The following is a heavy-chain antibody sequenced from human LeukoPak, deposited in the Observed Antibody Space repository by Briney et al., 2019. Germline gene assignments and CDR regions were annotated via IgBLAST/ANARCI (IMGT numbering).Heavy chain of an antibody. CDR1: GFTVNSND. CDR2: IFSGGST. J-gene: IGHJ6*02. CDR3: ARNRYYGLDV. Sequence: GGFLRLSCAASGFTVNSNDMSWVRQAPGKGLEWVSVIFSGGSTYHADSVKGRFTISRDNSKNTLYLQMNSLRVDDTSVYYCARNRYYGLDVWGQGTTVTVSS. V-gene: IGHV3-66*02.